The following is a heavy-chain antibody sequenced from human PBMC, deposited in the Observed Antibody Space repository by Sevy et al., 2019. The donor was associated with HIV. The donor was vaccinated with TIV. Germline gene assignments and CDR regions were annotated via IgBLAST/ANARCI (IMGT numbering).Heavy chain of an antibody. J-gene: IGHJ6*02. D-gene: IGHD6-19*01. CDR1: GGTFSSYA. V-gene: IGHV1-69*13. CDR2: IIPIFGTA. Sequence: ASVKVSCKASGGTFSSYAISWVRQAPGQGLEWMGGIIPIFGTANYAQKFQGRVTITADESTSTAYMELSSLRSEDTAGYYCARVLGRGWAVDYYHYYGMDVWGQGTTVTVSS. CDR3: ARVLGRGWAVDYYHYYGMDV.